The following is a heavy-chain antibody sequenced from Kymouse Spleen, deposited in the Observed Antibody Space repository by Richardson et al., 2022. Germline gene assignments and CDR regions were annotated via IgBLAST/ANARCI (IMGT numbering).Heavy chain of an antibody. CDR2: INSDGSST. CDR3: ANDYGDYGGMDV. CDR1: GFTFSSYW. D-gene: IGHD4-17*01. J-gene: IGHJ6*02. V-gene: IGHV3-74*01. Sequence: EVQLVESGGGLVQPGGSLRLSCAASGFTFSSYWMHWVRQAPGKGLVWVSRINSDGSSTSYADSVKGRFTISRDNAKNTLYLQMNSLRAEDTAVYYCANDYGDYGGMDVWGQGTTVTVSS.